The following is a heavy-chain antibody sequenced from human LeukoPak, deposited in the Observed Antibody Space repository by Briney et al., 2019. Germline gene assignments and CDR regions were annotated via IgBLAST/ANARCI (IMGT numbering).Heavy chain of an antibody. CDR2: INPNSGGT. CDR3: ARGDYYGSGKVVAG. CDR1: GYTFTSYY. Sequence: AASVKVSCKASGYTFTSYYMHWVRQAPGQGLEWMGWINPNSGGTNYAQKFQGRVTMTRDTSISTAYMELTRLRSDDTAFYYCARGDYYGSGKVVAGWGQGTLVTVSS. V-gene: IGHV1-2*02. J-gene: IGHJ4*02. D-gene: IGHD3-10*01.